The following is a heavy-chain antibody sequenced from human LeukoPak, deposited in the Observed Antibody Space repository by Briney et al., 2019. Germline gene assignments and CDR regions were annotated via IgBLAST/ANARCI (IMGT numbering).Heavy chain of an antibody. CDR3: ARTHTDNYYYGMDV. CDR2: IYYSGST. V-gene: IGHV4-59*12. D-gene: IGHD5-18*01. Sequence: SETLSLTCTVSGGSISSYYWSWIRQPPGKGLERIGYIYYSGSTNYNPSLKSRVTISVDTSKNQFSLKLSSVTAADTAVYYCARTHTDNYYYGMDVWGQGTTVTVSS. J-gene: IGHJ6*02. CDR1: GGSISSYY.